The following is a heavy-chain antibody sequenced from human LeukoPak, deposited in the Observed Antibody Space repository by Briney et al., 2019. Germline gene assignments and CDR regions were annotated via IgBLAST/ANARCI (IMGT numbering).Heavy chain of an antibody. V-gene: IGHV1-2*02. CDR2: INPNSGGT. J-gene: IGHJ4*02. CDR3: ARDSYGGNWSLGF. Sequence: ASVTVSCKASGYTFTGYYMHWVRQAPGQGLEWMGWINPNSGGTNYAQMFQGRVTVTRDTSINTAYMELSRLRSDDTAVYYCARDSYGGNWSLGFWGQGTLVTVSS. CDR1: GYTFTGYY. D-gene: IGHD4-23*01.